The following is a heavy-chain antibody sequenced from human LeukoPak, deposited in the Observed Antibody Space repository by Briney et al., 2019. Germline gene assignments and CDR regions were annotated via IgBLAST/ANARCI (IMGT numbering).Heavy chain of an antibody. V-gene: IGHV3-23*01. Sequence: GGSLRLSCTASGFTFSSYAMSWVRQAPGKGLEWVSAISGSGGSTYYADSVKGRFTISRDNSKNTLYLQMNSLRAEDTAVYYCAKGGGSGVPTSEADYWGQGTLVTVSS. CDR3: AKGGGSGVPTSEADY. CDR1: GFTFSSYA. D-gene: IGHD2-15*01. J-gene: IGHJ4*02. CDR2: ISGSGGST.